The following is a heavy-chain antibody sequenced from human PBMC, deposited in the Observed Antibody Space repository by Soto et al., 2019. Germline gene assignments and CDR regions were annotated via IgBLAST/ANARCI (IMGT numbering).Heavy chain of an antibody. D-gene: IGHD6-13*01. CDR1: GGTFSSYA. J-gene: IGHJ2*01. CDR3: ARGPPGSSSWYWYFDL. Sequence: QVQLVQSGAEVKKPGSSVKVSCKASGGTFSSYAISWVRQAPGQGLEWMGGIIPIFGTANYAQKFQGRVTITADESTSTAYVELSILRSEDTAVYYCARGPPGSSSWYWYFDLWGRGTLVSVSS. V-gene: IGHV1-69*01. CDR2: IIPIFGTA.